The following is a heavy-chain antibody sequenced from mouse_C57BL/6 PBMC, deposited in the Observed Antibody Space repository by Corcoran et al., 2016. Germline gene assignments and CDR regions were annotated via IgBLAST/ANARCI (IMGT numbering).Heavy chain of an antibody. D-gene: IGHD2-3*01. CDR2: INPNNGGT. V-gene: IGHV1-26*01. J-gene: IGHJ4*01. CDR3: ARSRWLLRGAMDY. CDR1: GYTFTDYY. Sequence: EVQLQQSGPELVKPGASVKISCKASGYTFTDYYMNWVKQSHGKSLEWIGDINPNNGGTSYNQKFKGKATLTVDKSSSTAYMELRSLTSEDSAVYYCARSRWLLRGAMDYWGQGTSVTVSS.